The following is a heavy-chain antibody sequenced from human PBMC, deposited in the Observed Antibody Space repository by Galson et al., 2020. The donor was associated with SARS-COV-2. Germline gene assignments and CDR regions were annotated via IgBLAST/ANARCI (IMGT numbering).Heavy chain of an antibody. D-gene: IGHD4-17*01. V-gene: IGHV4-39*07. CDR3: ARVVVGTTVVTLITYYFDY. CDR1: GGSISSSSYY. CDR2: IYYSGST. J-gene: IGHJ4*02. Sequence: ASETLSLTCTVSGGSISSSSYYWGWIRQPPGKGLEWIRRIYYSGSTYYNPSLKSRVTISVDTSKNQFSLKLSSVTAADTAVYYCARVVVGTTVVTLITYYFDYWGQGTLVTVSS.